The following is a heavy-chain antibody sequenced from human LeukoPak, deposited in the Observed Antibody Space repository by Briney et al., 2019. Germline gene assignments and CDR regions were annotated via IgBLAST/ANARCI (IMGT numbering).Heavy chain of an antibody. D-gene: IGHD5-18*01. J-gene: IGHJ4*02. CDR2: FLLNFNTA. CDR3: ARDLAPYSYGYAAGVY. CDR1: GGAVSSSA. Sequence: SAKVSCKASGGAVSSSALSWVRQAPGRGLEWIGGFLLNFNTAEYAQNFQGRLTITADRATKTFYMELSSLRSDDTAVYYCARDLAPYSYGYAAGVYWGQGTLVTVSS. V-gene: IGHV1-69*06.